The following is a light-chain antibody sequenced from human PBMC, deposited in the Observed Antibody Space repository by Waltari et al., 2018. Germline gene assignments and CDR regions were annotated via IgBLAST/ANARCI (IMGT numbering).Light chain of an antibody. V-gene: IGLV2-11*01. Sequence: QAAPTQPPSVSGSPGQSVTISCTGTSSDIGYYNTVSWYQQHPGKAPKAMIYEVSKRPSVVSDRFSGSKSDNTASLTISGLQAEDEADYYCSSFAGSNTLLFGGGTRLTVL. CDR2: EVS. CDR1: SSDIGYYNT. CDR3: SSFAGSNTLL. J-gene: IGLJ2*01.